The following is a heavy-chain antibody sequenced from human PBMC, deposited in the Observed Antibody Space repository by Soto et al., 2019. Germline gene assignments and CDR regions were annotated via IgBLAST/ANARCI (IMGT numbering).Heavy chain of an antibody. CDR2: INHSGST. V-gene: IGHV4-34*01. Sequence: PSETLSLTCAVYGGSFSGYYWSWIRQPPGKGLEWIGEINHSGSTNYNPSLKSRVTISVDTSKNQFSLKLSSVTAADTAVYYCARGFFVYFWGSTVSIFAFDTWAQRKTLTVSS. CDR3: ARGFFVYFWGSTVSIFAFDT. D-gene: IGHD3-16*01. CDR1: GGSFSGYY. J-gene: IGHJ3*02.